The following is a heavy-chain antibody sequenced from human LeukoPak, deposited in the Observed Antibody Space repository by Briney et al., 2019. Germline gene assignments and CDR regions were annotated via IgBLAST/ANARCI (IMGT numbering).Heavy chain of an antibody. CDR3: AATIKRDYGDTNLDY. V-gene: IGHV4-59*01. D-gene: IGHD4/OR15-4a*01. CDR2: LHNGVHT. J-gene: IGHJ4*02. CDR1: GDSISSYF. Sequence: MSSETLSLTCTVPGDSISSYFWSWIRQPPGKGLEWIGYLHNGVHTNYNPSLKSRVAISGDTSKNQVSLKLTSVTAADTAVHYCAATIKRDYGDTNLDYWGQGTLVTVSS.